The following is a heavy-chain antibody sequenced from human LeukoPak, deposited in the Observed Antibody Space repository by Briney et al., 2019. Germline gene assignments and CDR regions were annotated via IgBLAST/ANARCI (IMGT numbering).Heavy chain of an antibody. CDR1: GFTFSSYA. CDR2: ISSNGGST. D-gene: IGHD2-15*01. Sequence: GGSLRLSCAASGFTFSSYAMHWVRQAPGKGLEYVSAISSNGGSTYYANSVKGRFTISRDNSKNTLYLQMNSLKTEDTAVYYCTTPLRGVVVVAATTSRDYWGQGTLVTVSS. CDR3: TTPLRGVVVVAATTSRDY. J-gene: IGHJ4*02. V-gene: IGHV3-64*01.